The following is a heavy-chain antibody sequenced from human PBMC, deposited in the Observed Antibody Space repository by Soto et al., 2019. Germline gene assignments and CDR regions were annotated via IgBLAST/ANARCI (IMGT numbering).Heavy chain of an antibody. Sequence: EVQLVESGGGLVQPGGSLRLSCVASGFSLSSCAMKWVRQAPGKGLEWIAYMTDSGINVYYADSVRGRFPISRDIAKTSVYLQMNSLRAEDTAVYYCARDEYGDVWGKGTAVTVSS. V-gene: IGHV3-48*01. J-gene: IGHJ6*04. CDR1: GFSLSSCA. CDR2: MTDSGINV. D-gene: IGHD4-17*01. CDR3: ARDEYGDV.